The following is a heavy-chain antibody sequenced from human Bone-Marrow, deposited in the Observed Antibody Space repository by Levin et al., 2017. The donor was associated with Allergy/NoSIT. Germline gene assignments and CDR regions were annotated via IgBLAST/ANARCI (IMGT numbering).Heavy chain of an antibody. CDR1: GYTFTGYY. CDR2: INPLSGGT. V-gene: IGHV1-2*02. J-gene: IGHJ4*02. Sequence: GASVKVSCKASGYTFTGYYLHWVRQAPGQGLQWMGWINPLSGGTKYAQQFQGRVTVTSDTSISTVYMELSRLRSDDTAVYYCARVNVDGSSMVWGGGHFDSWGQGTLVTVSS. CDR3: ARVNVDGSSMVWGGGHFDS. D-gene: IGHD3-10*01.